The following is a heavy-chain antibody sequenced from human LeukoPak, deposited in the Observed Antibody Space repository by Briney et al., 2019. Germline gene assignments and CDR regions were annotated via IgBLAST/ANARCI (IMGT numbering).Heavy chain of an antibody. J-gene: IGHJ4*02. CDR2: INHSGST. Sequence: SETLSLTCTVYGGSFSGYYWSWIRQAPGKGLEWIGEINHSGSTNYNPSLKSRVTISVDTSKNQFSLKLSSVTAADTAVYYCARGVVRGWYVAPFDYWGQGTLVTVSS. CDR1: GGSFSGYY. V-gene: IGHV4-34*01. CDR3: ARGVVRGWYVAPFDY. D-gene: IGHD6-19*01.